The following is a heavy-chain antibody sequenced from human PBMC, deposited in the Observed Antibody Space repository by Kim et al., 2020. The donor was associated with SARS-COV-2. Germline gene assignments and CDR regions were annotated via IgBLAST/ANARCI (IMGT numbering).Heavy chain of an antibody. D-gene: IGHD3-16*02. Sequence: GGSLRLSCAASGFTFSSYSMNWVRQAPGKGLEWVSYISSSSTIYYADSVKGRFTISRDNAKNSLYLQMNSLRAEDTAVYYCAREFGDYDYVWGSYQIDYWGQGTLVTVSS. CDR1: GFTFSSYS. CDR2: ISSSSTI. V-gene: IGHV3-48*01. J-gene: IGHJ4*02. CDR3: AREFGDYDYVWGSYQIDY.